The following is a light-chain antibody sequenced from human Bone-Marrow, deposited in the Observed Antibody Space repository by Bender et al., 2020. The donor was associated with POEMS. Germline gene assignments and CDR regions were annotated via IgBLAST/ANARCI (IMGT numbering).Light chain of an antibody. V-gene: IGLV2-23*02. CDR3: CSYAAGGTYV. Sequence: QSALTQPASVSGSPGQSITIPCTGTSNDVGPYNYVSWYQHHPGKAPKLIIYEVSNRPSGVSNRFSGSKSGNTASLTISGLQAEDEADYYCCSYAAGGTYVFGSGTEVTV. CDR1: SNDVGPYNY. J-gene: IGLJ1*01. CDR2: EVS.